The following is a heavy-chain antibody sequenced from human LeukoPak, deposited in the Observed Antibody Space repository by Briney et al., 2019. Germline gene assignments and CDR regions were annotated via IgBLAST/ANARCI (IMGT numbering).Heavy chain of an antibody. CDR1: GFTFSSYA. D-gene: IGHD4-17*01. J-gene: IGHJ4*02. CDR2: ISYDGSNK. Sequence: GRSLRLSCAASGFTFSSYAMHWVRQAPGKGLEWVAVISYDGSNKYYADSVKGRFTISRDNSKNTLYLQMNSLRAEDTAVYYCARDPAYTVTTWGQGTLVTVSS. CDR3: ARDPAYTVTT. V-gene: IGHV3-30-3*01.